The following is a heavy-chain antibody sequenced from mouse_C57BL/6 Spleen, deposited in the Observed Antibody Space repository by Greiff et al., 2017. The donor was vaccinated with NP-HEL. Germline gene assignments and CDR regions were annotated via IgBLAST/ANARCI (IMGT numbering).Heavy chain of an antibody. D-gene: IGHD1-1*01. CDR3: ARASNYYGSRHD. CDR1: GYTFTDYY. CDR2: INPNNGGT. V-gene: IGHV1-26*01. J-gene: IGHJ3*01. Sequence: EVQLQQSGPELVKPGASVKISCKASGYTFTDYYMNWVKQSHGKSLEWIGDINPNNGGTSYNQKFKGKATLTVDKSSSTAYMELRSLTSEDSAVYYCARASNYYGSRHDWGQGTLVTVSA.